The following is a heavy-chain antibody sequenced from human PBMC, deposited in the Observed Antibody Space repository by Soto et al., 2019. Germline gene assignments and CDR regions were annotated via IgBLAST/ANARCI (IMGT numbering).Heavy chain of an antibody. J-gene: IGHJ3*01. Sequence: EVQLVESGGGGVRRGVSLRLSCVASGFRLDDFVLPCVRQVPGRGGGWVAGNTWNAGSKGYADSVKGRFTISRDNAKNSLHLQMDSLREEDTALYFCARDGGVVTVDAFDLWGQGTMVTVSS. V-gene: IGHV3-20*04. CDR2: NTWNAGSK. CDR3: ARDGGVVTVDAFDL. CDR1: GFRLDDFV. D-gene: IGHD3-16*01.